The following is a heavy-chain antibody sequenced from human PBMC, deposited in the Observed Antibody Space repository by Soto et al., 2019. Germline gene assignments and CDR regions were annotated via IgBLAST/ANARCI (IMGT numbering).Heavy chain of an antibody. CDR2: IIPIFGTA. V-gene: IGHV1-69*13. D-gene: IGHD2-15*01. Sequence: SVKVSCKASGGTFSSYAISWVRQAPGQGLEWMGGIIPIFGTANYAQKFQGRVTITADESTSTAYMELSSLRSEDTAVYYCARGRRYCSGGSCYSLDYWGQGTLVTVSS. CDR1: GGTFSSYA. CDR3: ARGRRYCSGGSCYSLDY. J-gene: IGHJ4*02.